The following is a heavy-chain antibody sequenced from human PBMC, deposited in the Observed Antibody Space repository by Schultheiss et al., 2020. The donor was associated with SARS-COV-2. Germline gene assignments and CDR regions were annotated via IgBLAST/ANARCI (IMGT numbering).Heavy chain of an antibody. CDR2: ISGSGGST. J-gene: IGHJ6*03. V-gene: IGHV3-23*01. Sequence: GGSLRLSCAASGFTFSSYAMHWVRQAPGKGLEWVSAISGSGGSTYYADSVKGRFTISRDNSKNSLYLQMNSLRAEDTAVYYCARVFYDFWSGYYTGYMDVWGKGTTVTVSS. CDR3: ARVFYDFWSGYYTGYMDV. CDR1: GFTFSSYA. D-gene: IGHD3-3*01.